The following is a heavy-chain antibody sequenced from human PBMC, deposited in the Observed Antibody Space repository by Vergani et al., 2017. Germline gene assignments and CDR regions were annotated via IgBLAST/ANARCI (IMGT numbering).Heavy chain of an antibody. J-gene: IGHJ5*02. CDR1: GFTFDDYA. Sequence: EVQLVESGGGLVQPGRSLRLSCAASGFTFDDYAMHWARQAPGKGLEWVSGISWNSGSIGYADSVKGRFTISRDNAKNSLYLQMNSLRAEDTALYYCAKVAVTTGGLGSTYWFDPWGQGTLVTVSS. D-gene: IGHD4-11*01. CDR2: ISWNSGSI. CDR3: AKVAVTTGGLGSTYWFDP. V-gene: IGHV3-9*01.